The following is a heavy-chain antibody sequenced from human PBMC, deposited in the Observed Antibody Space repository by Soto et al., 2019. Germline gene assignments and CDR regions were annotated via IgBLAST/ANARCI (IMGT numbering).Heavy chain of an antibody. V-gene: IGHV4-59*01. D-gene: IGHD6-19*01. CDR1: GGSISSYY. CDR3: ARARLDRLAVAVDFDY. J-gene: IGHJ4*02. CDR2: IYYSGRT. Sequence: QVQLQESGPGLVKPSETLSLTCTVSGGSISSYYWSWIRQPPGKGLEWIGYIYYSGRTNYNPSLKSRVTISVDTSKNQFSLKLSSVTAADTAVYYCARARLDRLAVAVDFDYWGQGTLVTVSS.